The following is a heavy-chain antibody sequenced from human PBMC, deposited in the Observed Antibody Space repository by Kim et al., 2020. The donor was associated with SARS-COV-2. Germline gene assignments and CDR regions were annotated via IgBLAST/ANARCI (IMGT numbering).Heavy chain of an antibody. Sequence: SADSVKGRFTISRDNAKNSLYLQMNSLRAEDTALYYCAKDQGSGWYLFDLWGRGTLVTVSS. V-gene: IGHV3-9*01. CDR3: AKDQGSGWYLFDL. J-gene: IGHJ2*01. D-gene: IGHD6-19*01.